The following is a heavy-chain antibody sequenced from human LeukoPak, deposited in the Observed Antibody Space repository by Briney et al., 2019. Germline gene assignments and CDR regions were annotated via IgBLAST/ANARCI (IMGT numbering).Heavy chain of an antibody. CDR2: IYYSGST. D-gene: IGHD5-18*01. Sequence: PSETLSLICTVSGGSISSHYWSWIRQPPGKELEWIGYIYYSGSTNYNPSLKSRVTISVGTSKNQFSLKLSSETAADTAVYYCARGYSGYSYGYRNYYYYYYMDVWGKGTTVTVSS. J-gene: IGHJ6*03. CDR3: ARGYSGYSYGYRNYYYYYYMDV. V-gene: IGHV4-59*11. CDR1: GGSISSHY.